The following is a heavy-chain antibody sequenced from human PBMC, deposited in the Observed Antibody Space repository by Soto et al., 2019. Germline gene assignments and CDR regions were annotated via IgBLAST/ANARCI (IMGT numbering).Heavy chain of an antibody. V-gene: IGHV4-4*02. D-gene: IGHD3-22*01. CDR3: ARSPDSSGYYPRWYYYGMDV. CDR2: IYHSGST. CDR1: GGSISSSNW. J-gene: IGHJ6*02. Sequence: SETLSLTYAVSGGSISSSNWWSWVRQPPGKGLEWIGEIYHSGSTNYNPSLKSRVTISVDKSKNQFSLKLSSVTAADTAVYYCARSPDSSGYYPRWYYYGMDVWGQGTTVTSP.